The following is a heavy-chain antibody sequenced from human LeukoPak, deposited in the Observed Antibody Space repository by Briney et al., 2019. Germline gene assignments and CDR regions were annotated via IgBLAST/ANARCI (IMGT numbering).Heavy chain of an antibody. CDR1: GFTFSSYW. CDR3: ARGYYYDSRGYYPDH. Sequence: PGGSLRLSCAASGFTFSSYWMSWVRQAPGKGLEWVANIKQDGSEKYYVDSVKGRFTCSRDNAKNSMYLQMNSLRAEDTAVYYCARGYYYDSRGYYPDHWGQGALVTVSS. V-gene: IGHV3-7*01. D-gene: IGHD3-22*01. CDR2: IKQDGSEK. J-gene: IGHJ4*02.